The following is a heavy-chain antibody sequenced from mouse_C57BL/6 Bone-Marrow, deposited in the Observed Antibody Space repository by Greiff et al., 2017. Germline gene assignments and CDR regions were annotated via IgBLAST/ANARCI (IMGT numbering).Heavy chain of an antibody. D-gene: IGHD5-1*01. CDR1: GYPFPTSP. CDR3: ARSSTFFYYFDY. Sequence: VQLQQSGAELVKPGASVQMSCQASGYPFPTSPIEWLKQNHGKSLEWIGNFHPYNDDTKYNEKFKGKATLTVENSSNTVYLELSRLTSDDSAVYYGARSSTFFYYFDYWGQGTTLTVAS. V-gene: IGHV1-47*01. CDR2: FHPYNDDT. J-gene: IGHJ2*01.